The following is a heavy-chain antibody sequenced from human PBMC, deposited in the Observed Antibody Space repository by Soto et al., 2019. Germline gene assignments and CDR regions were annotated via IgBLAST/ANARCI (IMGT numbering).Heavy chain of an antibody. CDR1: GFTFSSYA. V-gene: IGHV3-23*01. CDR3: ATPASMTIRDGFDH. Sequence: EVQVLESGGGLVQPGGSLRLSCAASGFTFSSYAMSWVRQAPGQGLEWVSAISGSGSNPYYADSVKGRFTISRDNSMNTLYLQMNSLRAEDTALYYSATPASMTIRDGFDHWGQGTLVTVSS. CDR2: ISGSGSNP. J-gene: IGHJ4*02. D-gene: IGHD4-17*01.